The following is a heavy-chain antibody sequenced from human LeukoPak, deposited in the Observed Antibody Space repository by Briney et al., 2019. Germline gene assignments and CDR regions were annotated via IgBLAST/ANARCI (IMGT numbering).Heavy chain of an antibody. CDR1: VGSISSYY. V-gene: IGHV4-59*01. J-gene: IGHJ4*02. Sequence: SETLSLTCTVSVGSISSYYWSWIRQPPGKGLEWIGHIYYSGSTNYNPSLKSRVTISVDTSKNQFSLKLSSVTAADTAVYYCARAPGPYCGGDCQGPFDYWGQGTLVTVSS. CDR3: ARAPGPYCGGDCQGPFDY. D-gene: IGHD2-21*02. CDR2: IYYSGST.